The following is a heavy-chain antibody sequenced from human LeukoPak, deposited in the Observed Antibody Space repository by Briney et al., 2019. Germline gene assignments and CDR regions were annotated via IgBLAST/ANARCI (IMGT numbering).Heavy chain of an antibody. J-gene: IGHJ4*02. D-gene: IGHD3-9*01. CDR1: GFTFSSYW. CDR2: IHDTGST. Sequence: GSLRLSCAASGFTFSSYWMHWVRQPPGKGLEWIGEIHDTGSTNYNPPLKSRVTMSLDKSKNQFSLNLNSVTAADTAVYYCATYYDILSGYTFDYWGQGTLVAVSS. CDR3: ATYYDILSGYTFDY. V-gene: IGHV4-4*02.